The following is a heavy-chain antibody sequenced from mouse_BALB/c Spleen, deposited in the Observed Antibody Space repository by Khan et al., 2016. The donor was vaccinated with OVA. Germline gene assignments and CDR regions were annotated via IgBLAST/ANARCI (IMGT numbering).Heavy chain of an antibody. J-gene: IGHJ4*01. CDR3: ARYAAMDY. D-gene: IGHD2-14*01. CDR1: GFSLTGYG. Sequence: QVQLQESGPGLVAPSQTLSITCTVSGFSLTGYGVNWVRQPPGKGLEWLGMEWGDGSTDYSSALKSRLSITKDDSNSQVFLKMNSLQTDDTARYYGARYAAMDYWGQGTSGTVSS. V-gene: IGHV2-6-7*01. CDR2: EWGDGST.